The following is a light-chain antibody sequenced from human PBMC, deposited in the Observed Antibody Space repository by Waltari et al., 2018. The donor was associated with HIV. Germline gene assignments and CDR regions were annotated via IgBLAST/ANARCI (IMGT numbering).Light chain of an antibody. CDR2: WAS. J-gene: IGKJ2*01. V-gene: IGKV4-1*01. CDR3: QQYYSNSYT. Sequence: DIVMTQSPESLAVSMGERATINCKSSQSVLYSSNNKNYLAWYQQKPGQPPKLLIYWASTRESGVPDRFSGSGSGTDFTLTINSLQTEDVAVYYCQQYYSNSYTFGQGTKLEIK. CDR1: QSVLYSSNNKNY.